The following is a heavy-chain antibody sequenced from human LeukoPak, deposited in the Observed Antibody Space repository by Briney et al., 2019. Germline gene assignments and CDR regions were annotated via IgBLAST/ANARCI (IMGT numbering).Heavy chain of an antibody. V-gene: IGHV1-69*13. CDR3: ARMGSSSWYAVVDYYYGMDV. J-gene: IGHJ6*02. CDR2: IIPIFGTA. CDR1: GGTFSSYA. D-gene: IGHD6-13*01. Sequence: SVKVSCKASGGTFSSYAISWVRQAPGQGLEWMGGIIPIFGTANYAQKFQGRVTITADESTSTAYMELSSLRSEDTAVYYCARMGSSSWYAVVDYYYGMDVWGQGTTVTVSS.